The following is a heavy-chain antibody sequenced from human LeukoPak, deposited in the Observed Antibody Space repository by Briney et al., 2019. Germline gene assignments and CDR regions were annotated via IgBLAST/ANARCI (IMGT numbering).Heavy chain of an antibody. CDR3: ARHTVQLWLGENWFDP. CDR2: INHSGST. Sequence: PSETLSLTCAVYGGSFSGYYWSWIRQPPGKGLEWIGEINHSGSTNYNPSLKSRVTISVDTSKNQFSLKLSSVTAADTAVYYCARHTVQLWLGENWFDPWGQGTLVTVSS. CDR1: GGSFSGYY. V-gene: IGHV4-34*01. J-gene: IGHJ5*02. D-gene: IGHD5-18*01.